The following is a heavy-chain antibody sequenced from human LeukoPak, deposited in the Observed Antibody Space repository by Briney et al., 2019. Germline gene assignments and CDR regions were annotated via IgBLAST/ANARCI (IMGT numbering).Heavy chain of an antibody. CDR3: FYTGTTIFGVVSPNTKYYFDY. D-gene: IGHD3-3*01. CDR1: GFTFSNAW. J-gene: IGHJ4*02. Sequence: GGSLRLSCAASGFTFSNAWMNWVRQAPGKGLEWVGRIKSKTDGGTTDYAAPVKGRFTISRDDSKNTLYLQMNSLKTEDTAVYYCFYTGTTIFGVVSPNTKYYFDYWGQGTLVTVSS. V-gene: IGHV3-15*07. CDR2: IKSKTDGGTT.